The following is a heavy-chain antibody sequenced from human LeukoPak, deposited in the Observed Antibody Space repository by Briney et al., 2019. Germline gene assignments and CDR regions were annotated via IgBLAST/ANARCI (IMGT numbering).Heavy chain of an antibody. V-gene: IGHV4-34*01. J-gene: IGHJ5*02. CDR2: INHSGST. CDR3: ARGPRYYDFWSGYVA. Sequence: GSLRLSCTASGFTFGDYAMSWFRQPPGKGLEWIGEINHSGSTNYNPSLKSRVTISVDTSKNQFSLKLSSVTAADTAVYYCARGPRYYDFWSGYVAWGQGTLVTVSS. CDR1: GFTFGDYA. D-gene: IGHD3-3*01.